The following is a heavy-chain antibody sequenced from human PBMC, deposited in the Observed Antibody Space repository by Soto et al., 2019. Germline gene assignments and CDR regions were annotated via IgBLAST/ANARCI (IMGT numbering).Heavy chain of an antibody. D-gene: IGHD1-1*01. Sequence: GGSLRLSCQASGFTFSSYGMHWVRQAPGKGLEGVAVISYDGSNKYYADSVKGRFTISRDNSKNTLYLQMTSLRAEDTAVYYCAKGETALDYWGQGTLVTVSS. CDR2: ISYDGSNK. J-gene: IGHJ4*02. CDR3: AKGETALDY. V-gene: IGHV3-30*18. CDR1: GFTFSSYG.